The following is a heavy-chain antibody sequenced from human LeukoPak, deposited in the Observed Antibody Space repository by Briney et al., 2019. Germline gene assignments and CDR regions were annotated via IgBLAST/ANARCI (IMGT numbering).Heavy chain of an antibody. Sequence: GGSLRLSCAASGFTFSSNAMSRVPQAPGKGLGRVSTFSRSGVYINYAASVKGRFTISPDNSKNTRYLQINSLRAEDTAVYYCARWLVPLNYFECWGQGTLVTVSS. CDR1: GFTFSSNA. D-gene: IGHD6-19*01. CDR2: FSRSGVYI. CDR3: ARWLVPLNYFEC. V-gene: IGHV3-23*01. J-gene: IGHJ4*02.